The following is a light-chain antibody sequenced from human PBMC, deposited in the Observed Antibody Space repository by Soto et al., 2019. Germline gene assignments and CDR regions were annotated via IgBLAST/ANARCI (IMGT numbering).Light chain of an antibody. CDR3: QQSYSSPRT. CDR1: QSVSSN. CDR2: GAS. Sequence: FVLKKSPGTLSLSQVEVATLSCMASQSVSSNLAWYQQKPGQAPRLLIYGASTRATGIPARFSGSGYGTDFTLTITSLQSEDFAIYYCQQSYSSPRTFGQGTKVDIK. V-gene: IGKV3-15*01. J-gene: IGKJ1*01.